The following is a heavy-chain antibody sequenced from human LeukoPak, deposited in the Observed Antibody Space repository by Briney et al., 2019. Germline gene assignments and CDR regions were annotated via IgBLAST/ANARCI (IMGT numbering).Heavy chain of an antibody. V-gene: IGHV3-48*01. CDR3: ARDHTVDGLVFDY. Sequence: GGSLRLSCAASGFIFSTYSMNWVRQAPGKGLEWVSYISSSSSTVYYADSVKGRFTISRDNAENSLHLQMNSLRAEDTAVYYCARDHTVDGLVFDYWGQGILVTVSS. CDR2: ISSSSSTV. CDR1: GFIFSTYS. D-gene: IGHD6-19*01. J-gene: IGHJ4*02.